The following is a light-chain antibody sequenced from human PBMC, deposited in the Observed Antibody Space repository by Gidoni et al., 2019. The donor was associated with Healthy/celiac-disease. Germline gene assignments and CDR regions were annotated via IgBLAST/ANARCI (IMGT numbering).Light chain of an antibody. J-gene: IGLJ2*01. Sequence: SSELTQDPAVSVAWGQTVRITCHGDRLRSYYASWYQQQPGQAPVLVIYGKNNRPSGIPDRFSGSSSGNTASLTITGAQSEDEADYYCNSRDSSGNHLVFGGGTKLTVL. CDR2: GKN. V-gene: IGLV3-19*01. CDR1: RLRSYY. CDR3: NSRDSSGNHLV.